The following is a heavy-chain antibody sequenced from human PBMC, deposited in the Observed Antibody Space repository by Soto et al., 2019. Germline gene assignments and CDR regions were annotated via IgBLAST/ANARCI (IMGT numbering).Heavy chain of an antibody. CDR2: IGSSSTYT. D-gene: IGHD3-10*01. Sequence: GGSLRLSCGASGFSFNDYYMSWIRQAPGKGLEWVSYIGSSSTYTSYADSAKGRFTISRDNAMNSLYLQMNSLRAEDTAGYYCARYMVRKSYFYFYGMDVWGQGTTVTVSS. V-gene: IGHV3-11*06. CDR3: ARYMVRKSYFYFYGMDV. J-gene: IGHJ6*02. CDR1: GFSFNDYY.